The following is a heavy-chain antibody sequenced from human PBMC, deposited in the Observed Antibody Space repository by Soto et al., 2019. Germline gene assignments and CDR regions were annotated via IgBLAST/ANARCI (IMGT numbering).Heavy chain of an antibody. Sequence: PGGSLRLSCAASGFTFSSYSMNWVRQAPGKGLEWVSSISSSSSYIYYADSVKGRFTISRDNAKNSLYLQMNSLRAEETAVYYCARDPRIPYYGMDVWGQGTTVTVSS. CDR2: ISSSSSYI. V-gene: IGHV3-21*01. J-gene: IGHJ6*02. CDR3: ARDPRIPYYGMDV. CDR1: GFTFSSYS.